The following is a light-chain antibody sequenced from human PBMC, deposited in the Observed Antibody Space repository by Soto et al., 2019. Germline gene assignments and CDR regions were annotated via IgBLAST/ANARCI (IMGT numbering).Light chain of an antibody. CDR1: QSISSW. Sequence: DIPMTQSPSTLSASVGDRVTITCRASQSISSWLAWYQQKPGKAPKLLIYKASTLESGVPSRFSGSGSGTEFTLPTSSLQHDDFETYYCQQSFTFGPGTKVDIK. V-gene: IGKV1-5*03. CDR3: QQSFT. J-gene: IGKJ3*01. CDR2: KAS.